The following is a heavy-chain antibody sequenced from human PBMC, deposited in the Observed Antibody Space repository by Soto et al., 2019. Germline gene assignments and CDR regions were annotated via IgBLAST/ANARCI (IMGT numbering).Heavy chain of an antibody. Sequence: EVQLVESGGGLVKPGGSLRLSCAASGFTFSNAWMSWVRQAPGKGLEWVGRIKSKTDGGTTDYAAPVKGRFTISRDDSKNTLYLQMNSLNTEDTAVDYCTTGPYYDILTGSGYWGQGTLVTVSS. J-gene: IGHJ4*02. CDR2: IKSKTDGGTT. CDR1: GFTFSNAW. V-gene: IGHV3-15*01. D-gene: IGHD3-9*01. CDR3: TTGPYYDILTGSGY.